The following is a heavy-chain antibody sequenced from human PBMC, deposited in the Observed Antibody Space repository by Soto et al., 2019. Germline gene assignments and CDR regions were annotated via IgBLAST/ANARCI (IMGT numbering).Heavy chain of an antibody. V-gene: IGHV1-18*01. CDR3: ARAKVLITPNWFDP. J-gene: IGHJ5*02. Sequence: QVQLVQSAGEVKKPGASVKVSCKASGYTFTTYGITWVRQAPGQGLEYIGWISTYNGNTDFAQKVQNRVPFTPDTSTNAAYRELRSLRPDDTAIYYCARAKVLITPNWFDPWGQGPLVTVSS. D-gene: IGHD3-22*01. CDR2: ISTYNGNT. CDR1: GYTFTTYG.